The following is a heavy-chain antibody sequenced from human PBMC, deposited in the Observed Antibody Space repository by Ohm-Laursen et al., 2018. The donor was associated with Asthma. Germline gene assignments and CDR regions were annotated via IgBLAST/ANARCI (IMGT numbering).Heavy chain of an antibody. V-gene: IGHV1-3*01. Sequence: SVKVSCKASGYTFTSYAMHWVRQAPGQRLEWMGWINAGNGNTKYSQKFQGRVTITRDTSASTAYMELSSLRSEDTAVYYCARESVVEPYFDYWGQGTLVTVSS. CDR2: INAGNGNT. J-gene: IGHJ4*02. CDR3: ARESVVEPYFDY. CDR1: GYTFTSYA. D-gene: IGHD2-15*01.